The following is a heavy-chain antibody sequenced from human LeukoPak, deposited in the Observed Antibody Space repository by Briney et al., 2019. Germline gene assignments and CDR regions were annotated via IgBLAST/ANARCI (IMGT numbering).Heavy chain of an antibody. V-gene: IGHV3-30*03. CDR1: GFTFSSYG. J-gene: IGHJ6*02. CDR3: VRDASYYDSSGYYYYYGMDV. Sequence: GGSLRLSCAASGFTFSSYGMHWVRQAPGKGLEWVAVISYDGSNKYYADSVKGRFTISRDNAKNSLYLQMNSLRAEDTAVYYCVRDASYYDSSGYYYYYGMDVWGQGTTVTVSS. D-gene: IGHD3-22*01. CDR2: ISYDGSNK.